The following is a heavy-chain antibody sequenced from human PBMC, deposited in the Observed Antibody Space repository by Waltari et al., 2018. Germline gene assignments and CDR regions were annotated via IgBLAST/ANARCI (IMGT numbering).Heavy chain of an antibody. CDR2: ISDSGVIT. CDR3: ARHLYSIDYLELGN. J-gene: IGHJ4*02. Sequence: EVHLLESGGGLAQPGGSLKLSCAASGLNFISYARSWVRQAPGKGLEGVSGISDSGVITKYADSVKGRFTVSRDNSKNTVFLQLNSLRAEDTAIYYCARHLYSIDYLELGNWGQGTLVTVSS. V-gene: IGHV3-23*01. CDR1: GLNFISYA. D-gene: IGHD3-22*01.